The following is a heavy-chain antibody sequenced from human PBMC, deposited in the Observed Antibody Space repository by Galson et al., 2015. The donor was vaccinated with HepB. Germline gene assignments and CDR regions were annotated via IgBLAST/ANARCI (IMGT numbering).Heavy chain of an antibody. J-gene: IGHJ4*02. D-gene: IGHD3-3*01. CDR1: GGTFSSYA. Sequence: SVKVSCKASGGTFSSYAISWVRQAPGQGLEWMGGIIPIFGTANYAQKFQGRVTITADESTSTAYMELSSLRSEDTAVYYCARKTLRFLEWLAYDYWGQGTLVTVSS. CDR3: ARKTLRFLEWLAYDY. CDR2: IIPIFGTA. V-gene: IGHV1-69*13.